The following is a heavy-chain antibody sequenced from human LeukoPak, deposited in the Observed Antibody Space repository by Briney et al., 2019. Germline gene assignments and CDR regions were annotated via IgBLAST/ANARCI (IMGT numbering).Heavy chain of an antibody. CDR3: ARRQWLVSDFDY. CDR2: IYYSGST. Sequence: SETLSLTCTVSGGSIFSSNSYWGWIRQPPGKGLEWIGSIYYSGSTYYNPSLKSRVTISVDTSKNQFSLKLSSVTAADTAVFYCARRQWLVSDFDYWGQGTLVTVSS. V-gene: IGHV4-39*07. D-gene: IGHD6-19*01. CDR1: GGSIFSSNSY. J-gene: IGHJ4*02.